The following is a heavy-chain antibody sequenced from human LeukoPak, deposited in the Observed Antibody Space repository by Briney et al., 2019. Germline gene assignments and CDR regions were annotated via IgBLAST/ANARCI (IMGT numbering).Heavy chain of an antibody. CDR1: GFSFSTYS. Sequence: GGSLRLSCAASGFSFSTYSMNWVRQAPGKGLEWLSYISSSGSVIFYAESVKGRFTVPRDNAKDSLYLQMNSLRAEDTAVYYCARGADHGGSYYPDWGQGTRVTVSS. V-gene: IGHV3-48*01. CDR2: ISSSGSVI. J-gene: IGHJ4*02. CDR3: ARGADHGGSYYPD. D-gene: IGHD3-10*01.